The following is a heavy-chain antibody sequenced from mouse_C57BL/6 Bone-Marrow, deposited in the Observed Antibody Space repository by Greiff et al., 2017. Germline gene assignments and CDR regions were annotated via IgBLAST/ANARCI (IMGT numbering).Heavy chain of an antibody. Sequence: EVKLVESGGGLVQPGGSLKLSCAASGFTFSDYYMYWVRQTPEKRLEWVAYISNGGGSTYYPDTVKGRFTISRDNAKNTLYLQMSRLKSEDTAMYYCARQGNWAFAYWGQGTLVTVSA. CDR1: GFTFSDYY. D-gene: IGHD4-1*01. CDR3: ARQGNWAFAY. V-gene: IGHV5-12*01. CDR2: ISNGGGST. J-gene: IGHJ3*01.